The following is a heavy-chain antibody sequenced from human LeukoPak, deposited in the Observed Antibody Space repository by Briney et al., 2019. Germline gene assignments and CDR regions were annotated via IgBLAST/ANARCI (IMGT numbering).Heavy chain of an antibody. CDR3: ARDRSCSSTSCHYYYGMDV. D-gene: IGHD2-2*01. CDR2: IIPILGIA. Sequence: SVKVSCKASGYTFTNYAMNWVRQAPGQGLEWMGRIIPILGIANYAQKFQGRVTITADKSTSTAYMELSSLRSEDTAVYYCARDRSCSSTSCHYYYGMDVWGQGTTVTVSS. V-gene: IGHV1-69*04. J-gene: IGHJ6*02. CDR1: GYTFTNYA.